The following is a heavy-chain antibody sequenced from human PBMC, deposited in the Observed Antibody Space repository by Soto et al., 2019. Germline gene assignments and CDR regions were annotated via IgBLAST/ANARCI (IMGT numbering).Heavy chain of an antibody. CDR1: GFTIDNYG. CDR3: VRSGDYRSGSYWYFFDY. CDR2: MYWKDGNT. V-gene: IGHV3-20*04. J-gene: IGHJ4*02. Sequence: RPGVSLRLSCAASGFTIDNYGMSWVRQVPGKGLEWVSGMYWKDGNTHYADSVKGRFTISRDNAKNSLFLQLNSLRAEDTALYYCVRSGDYRSGSYWYFFDYWGQGALVTVSS. D-gene: IGHD3-10*01.